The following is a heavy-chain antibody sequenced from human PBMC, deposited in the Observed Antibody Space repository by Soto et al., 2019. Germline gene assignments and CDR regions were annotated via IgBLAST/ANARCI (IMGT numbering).Heavy chain of an antibody. D-gene: IGHD1-7*01. CDR2: IRSKANSYAT. V-gene: IGHV3-73*02. CDR3: TRRLTGTPGNWFDP. J-gene: IGHJ5*02. Sequence: EVQLVESGGGLVQPGGSLKLSCAASGFTFSGSAMHWVRQASGKGLEWVGRIRSKANSYATAYAASVKGRFTISRDDSKNTAYLQMNSLKTEDTAVYYCTRRLTGTPGNWFDPWGQGTLVTVSS. CDR1: GFTFSGSA.